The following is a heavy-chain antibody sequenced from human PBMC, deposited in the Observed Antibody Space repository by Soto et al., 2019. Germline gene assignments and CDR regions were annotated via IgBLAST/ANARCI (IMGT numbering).Heavy chain of an antibody. CDR3: VRSGTARLLRHSWFDT. J-gene: IGHJ5*02. Sequence: EVQLVESGGGLVKPGGSLRLSCAASGFTFNTYDMNWVRQAPGKGLEWVSSITTSSAYIYYAASLKGRITISRDNAKNSLLLQMNSLRAEDTAVYYCVRSGTARLLRHSWFDTWGQGTLVTVSS. CDR1: GFTFNTYD. D-gene: IGHD2-21*01. V-gene: IGHV3-21*01. CDR2: ITTSSAYI.